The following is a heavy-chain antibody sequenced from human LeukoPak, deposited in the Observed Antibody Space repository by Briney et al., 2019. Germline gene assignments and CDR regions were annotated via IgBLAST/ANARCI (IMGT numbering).Heavy chain of an antibody. CDR3: ARDRGRYYMDV. J-gene: IGHJ6*03. V-gene: IGHV3-13*01. CDR2: IGTAGDI. D-gene: IGHD6-25*01. Sequence: PGGSLRLSCAASGFTFSNYDMHWVRHATGKGLELVSGIGTAGDIYYPGSVKGRFTISRENAKNSLYLQMNSLRAGDTAAYYCARDRGRYYMDVWGKGTTVTISS. CDR1: GFTFSNYD.